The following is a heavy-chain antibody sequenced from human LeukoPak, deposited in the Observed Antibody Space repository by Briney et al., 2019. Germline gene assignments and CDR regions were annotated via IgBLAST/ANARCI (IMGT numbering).Heavy chain of an antibody. V-gene: IGHV1-18*04. D-gene: IGHD3-22*01. CDR1: GYTFTGYY. CDR3: ARDTTTMIVDS. Sequence: GASVKVSCKASGYTFTGYYMHWVRQAPGQGLEWMGWISAYNGNTNYAQKLQGRVTMTTDTSTSTAYMELRSLRSDDTAVYYCARDTTTMIVDSWGQGTLVTVSS. J-gene: IGHJ4*02. CDR2: ISAYNGNT.